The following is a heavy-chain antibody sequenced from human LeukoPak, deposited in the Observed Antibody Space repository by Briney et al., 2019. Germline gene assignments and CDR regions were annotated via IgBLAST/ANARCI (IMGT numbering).Heavy chain of an antibody. D-gene: IGHD5-12*01. CDR2: IYYSGSP. J-gene: IGHJ5*02. V-gene: IGHV4-39*01. CDR3: ASHLLLDVKWLRLWFDP. Sequence: PSETLSLTCTVSGGSISSGSYYWGWIRQPPGKGLEWIGTIYYSGSPYYNPSLKSRVSISVDTSKNQLSLKLSFVTAADTAVYYCASHLLLDVKWLRLWFDPWGQGTLVTVSS. CDR1: GGSISSGSYY.